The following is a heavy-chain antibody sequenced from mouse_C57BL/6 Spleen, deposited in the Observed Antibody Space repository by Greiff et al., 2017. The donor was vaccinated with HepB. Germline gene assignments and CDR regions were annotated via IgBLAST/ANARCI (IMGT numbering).Heavy chain of an antibody. CDR3: TSPYYDSSLFAY. J-gene: IGHJ3*01. V-gene: IGHV6-3*01. CDR2: IRLKSDNYAT. Sequence: EVKLVESGGGLVQPGGSMKLSCVASGFTFSNYWMNWVRQSPEKGLEWVAQIRLKSDNYATHYAESVKGRFTISRDDSKSSVYLQMNNLRAEDTGIYYCTSPYYDSSLFAYWGQGTLVTVSA. D-gene: IGHD1-1*01. CDR1: GFTFSNYW.